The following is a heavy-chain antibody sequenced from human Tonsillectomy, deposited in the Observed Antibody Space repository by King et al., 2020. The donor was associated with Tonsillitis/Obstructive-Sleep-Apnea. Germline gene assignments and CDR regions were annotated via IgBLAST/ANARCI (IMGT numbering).Heavy chain of an antibody. V-gene: IGHV2-5*02. CDR2: IYWDDDK. D-gene: IGHD3-16*02. CDR3: AHIEITFGGVIANDAFDV. CDR1: GFSLTTSRLG. J-gene: IGHJ3*01. Sequence: TLKESGPTLVKPTQTLTLTCTFSGFSLTTSRLGVAWIRQPPGEALEWLAIIYWDDDKRYSPSLKSRLTITKDTSKNQVVLTMTNMDPVDTATYYCAHIEITFGGVIANDAFDVLGQGTMVTVSA.